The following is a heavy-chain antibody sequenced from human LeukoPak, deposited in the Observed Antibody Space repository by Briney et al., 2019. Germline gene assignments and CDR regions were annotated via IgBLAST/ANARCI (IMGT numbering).Heavy chain of an antibody. V-gene: IGHV3-66*01. CDR3: AMDTHAGTILGWFDP. Sequence: PGESLRLSCAASGFTVSSNYMSWVRQSPGRGLECVAVLYIDGSTYYTDSVKDRFTISRDNSKNTLFLQMNTLRVDDTAVYYCAMDTHAGTILGWFDPRSQGTLVTVSS. CDR1: GFTVSSNY. CDR2: LYIDGST. D-gene: IGHD2-2*01. J-gene: IGHJ5*02.